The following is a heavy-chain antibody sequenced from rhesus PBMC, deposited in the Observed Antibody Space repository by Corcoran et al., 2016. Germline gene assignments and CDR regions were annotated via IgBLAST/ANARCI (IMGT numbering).Heavy chain of an antibody. CDR3: ARSKGVTLFDY. CDR1: GGSISDDYY. CDR2: IYGSGGGT. J-gene: IGHJ4*01. Sequence: QVQLQESGPGLVKPSETLSLTCAVSGGSISDDYYWSWIRLPPGKGLEWIGYIYGSGGGTNYNPSIKNRVTMLIDTSKNQFSLKLSSVTAADTAVYYGARSKGVTLFDYWGQGVLVIVSS. V-gene: IGHV4-106*01. D-gene: IGHD4-23*01.